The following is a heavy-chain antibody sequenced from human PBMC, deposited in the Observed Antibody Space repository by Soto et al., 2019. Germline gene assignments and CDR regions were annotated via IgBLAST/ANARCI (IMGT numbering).Heavy chain of an antibody. Sequence: SETLSLTCTVSGGSISSYYWSWIRQPPGKGLEWVGYIYFRGTTNYNPSLKSRVTMSAATSKNRFSLKLNSVTAADTAVYYFSRMNYYDTSGSPFAYWGQGTLVPVS. CDR2: IYFRGTT. V-gene: IGHV4-59*01. CDR1: GGSISSYY. D-gene: IGHD3-22*01. J-gene: IGHJ4*02. CDR3: SRMNYYDTSGSPFAY.